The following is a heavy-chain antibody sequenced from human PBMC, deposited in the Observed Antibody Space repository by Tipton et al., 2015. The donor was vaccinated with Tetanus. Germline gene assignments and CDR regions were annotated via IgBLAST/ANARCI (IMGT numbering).Heavy chain of an antibody. CDR2: IYPGDSDT. CDR3: ARAHCSDGVCNFDY. CDR1: GYIFNNYW. V-gene: IGHV5-51*01. D-gene: IGHD2-8*01. Sequence: VQLVQSGGEVKKPGESLKISCKGSGYIFNNYWIGWVRQMPGKGLAWMGIIYPGDSDTRYSPSFQGQVTISVDKPISTAYLQWSSLKASDTSMFYCARAHCSDGVCNFDYWGQGALVTVAS. J-gene: IGHJ4*02.